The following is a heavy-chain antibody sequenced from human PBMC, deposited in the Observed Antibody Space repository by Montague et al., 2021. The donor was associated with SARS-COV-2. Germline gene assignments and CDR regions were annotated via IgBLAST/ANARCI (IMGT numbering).Heavy chain of an antibody. V-gene: IGHV6-1*01. CDR1: GDSVSSNTAA. Sequence: CAISGDSVSSNTAAWNWIRQSPSRGLEWLGRTYYRSKWYYDYAVSVKSRMTISPDTSKNQFSLQLSSVTPEDSAVYYCARDPRCSLSWFFDYWGQGTLVTVSS. D-gene: IGHD6-13*01. CDR3: ARDPRCSLSWFFDY. J-gene: IGHJ4*02. CDR2: TYYRSKWYY.